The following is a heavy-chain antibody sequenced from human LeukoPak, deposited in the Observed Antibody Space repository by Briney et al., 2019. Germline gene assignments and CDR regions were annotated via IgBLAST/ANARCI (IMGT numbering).Heavy chain of an antibody. J-gene: IGHJ4*02. CDR1: GFTFSSYW. D-gene: IGHD6-19*01. V-gene: IGHV3-23*01. Sequence: GGSLRLSCAASGFTFSSYWMSWVRQAPGKGLEWVSAISGSGASTYYADSVKGRFTISRDNSKNTLYLQMNSLRAEDTAVYYCAKVTGVSGWNSDSWGQGTRVTVSS. CDR3: AKVTGVSGWNSDS. CDR2: ISGSGAST.